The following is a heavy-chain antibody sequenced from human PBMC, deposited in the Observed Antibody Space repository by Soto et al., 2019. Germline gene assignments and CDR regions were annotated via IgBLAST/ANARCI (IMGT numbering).Heavy chain of an antibody. Sequence: EVQLVESGGGLVKPGGSLRLSCAASGFTFSNPGMNWSPQAPGKGRGGLGGIKSKTDGGTTDYAAPVKGRFTISRDDSKNTLYLQMNSLKTEDTAVYYCTTDPDSAIAAAGTFDYWGQGTLVTVSS. D-gene: IGHD6-13*01. J-gene: IGHJ4*02. CDR3: TTDPDSAIAAAGTFDY. CDR1: GFTFSNPG. CDR2: IKSKTDGGTT. V-gene: IGHV3-15*07.